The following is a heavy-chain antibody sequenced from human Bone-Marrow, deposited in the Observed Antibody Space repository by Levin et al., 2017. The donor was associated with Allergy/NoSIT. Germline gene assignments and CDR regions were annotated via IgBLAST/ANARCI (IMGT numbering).Heavy chain of an antibody. CDR2: VYPDDSDT. V-gene: IGHV5-51*01. Sequence: KRGESLKISCKASGYNFNYYWIGWVRQRPGKGLEWIGVVYPDDSDTRYSPSFRGQVTVSADNSITTAYLQWNSLRASDTAMYYCVRWEVTEAYTSYFDRWGPGTLVTVSS. D-gene: IGHD1-26*01. CDR3: VRWEVTEAYTSYFDR. CDR1: GYNFNYYW. J-gene: IGHJ4*02.